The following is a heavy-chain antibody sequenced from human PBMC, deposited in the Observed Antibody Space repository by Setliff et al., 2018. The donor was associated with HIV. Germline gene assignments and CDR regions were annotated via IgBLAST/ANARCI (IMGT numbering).Heavy chain of an antibody. J-gene: IGHJ4*02. CDR2: SIPLFGTT. Sequence: SVKVSCKASGDTFNNCAVTWVRQAPGQGLEWMGGSIPLFGTTNYAQKFQGRVTLTADKSISTVYMKMTSLRSKDTAVYYCASGVGHFDTSYSEKYWGQGTLVTVSS. V-gene: IGHV1-69*06. CDR1: GDTFNNCA. CDR3: ASGVGHFDTSYSEKY. D-gene: IGHD3-10*01.